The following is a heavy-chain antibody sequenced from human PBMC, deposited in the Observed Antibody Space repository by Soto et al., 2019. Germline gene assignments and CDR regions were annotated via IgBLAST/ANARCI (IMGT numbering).Heavy chain of an antibody. D-gene: IGHD3-22*01. CDR3: ARVGGYSGDY. V-gene: IGHV4-38-2*01. J-gene: IGHJ4*02. CDR1: CYSISSGYY. CDR2: IYHSGST. Sequence: SETLSLTCAVSCYSISSGYYWGWIRQPPGKGLEWIGSIYHSGSTYYNPSLKSRVTISVDTSKNQFSLKLSSVTAADTAVYYCARVGGYSGDYWGQGTLVTVSS.